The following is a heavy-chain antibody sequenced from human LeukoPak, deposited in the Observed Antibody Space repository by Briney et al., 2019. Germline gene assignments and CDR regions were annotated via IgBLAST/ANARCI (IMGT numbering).Heavy chain of an antibody. V-gene: IGHV1-2*02. J-gene: IGHJ5*02. CDR1: GYTFTGYY. CDR2: INPNSGGT. D-gene: IGHD2-2*01. Sequence: GASVKVSCKASGYTFTGYYIHWVRQAPGQGLEWMGWINPNSGGTNYAQKFQGRVTMTRDTSISTAYMELSRLRSDDTAVYYCARDRNPRDIVVVLVFDPWGQGTLVTVSS. CDR3: ARDRNPRDIVVVLVFDP.